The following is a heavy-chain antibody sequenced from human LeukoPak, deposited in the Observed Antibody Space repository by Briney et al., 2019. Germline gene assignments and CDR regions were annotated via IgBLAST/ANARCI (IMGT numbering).Heavy chain of an antibody. Sequence: GGSLRLSCAASGFTFSSYGMHWVRQAPGKGLEWAAFIRYDGSNKYYADSVKGRFTISRDNSKNTLYLQMNSLRAEDTAVYYCAKARVGATTSGYWGQGTLVTVSS. CDR1: GFTFSSYG. J-gene: IGHJ4*02. V-gene: IGHV3-30*02. CDR3: AKARVGATTSGY. D-gene: IGHD1-26*01. CDR2: IRYDGSNK.